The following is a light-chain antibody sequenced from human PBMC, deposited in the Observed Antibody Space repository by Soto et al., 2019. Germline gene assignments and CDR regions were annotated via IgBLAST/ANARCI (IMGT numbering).Light chain of an antibody. CDR2: DVT. Sequence: QSVLTQPASVSGSPGQSITISCTGTSSDVGAYNYVSWYQQHPGKAPKLTIYDVTNRPSGVSSRFSGSKSGNTASLTISGLQAEDEAYYYCSSYTRSTTLVVFGGGTKLTVL. J-gene: IGLJ2*01. V-gene: IGLV2-14*01. CDR1: SSDVGAYNY. CDR3: SSYTRSTTLVV.